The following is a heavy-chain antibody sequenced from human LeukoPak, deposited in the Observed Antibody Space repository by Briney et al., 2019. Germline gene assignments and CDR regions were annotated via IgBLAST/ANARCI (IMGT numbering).Heavy chain of an antibody. V-gene: IGHV3-48*01. J-gene: IGHJ6*02. D-gene: IGHD6-13*01. CDR1: GFTFSSYI. CDR3: AREGTAAAAPGGYYGMDV. CDR2: ISSSSSTI. Sequence: GGSLRLSCAASGFTFSSYIMTWVRQAPGKGLEWVSYISSSSSTIYYADSVKGRFTISRDNAKNSLYLQMNSLRAEDTAVYYCAREGTAAAAPGGYYGMDVWGQGTTVTVSS.